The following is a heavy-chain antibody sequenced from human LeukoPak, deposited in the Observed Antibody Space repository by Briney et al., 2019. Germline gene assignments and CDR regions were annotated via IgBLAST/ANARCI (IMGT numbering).Heavy chain of an antibody. V-gene: IGHV4-4*07. D-gene: IGHD2-2*01. CDR1: GGSISNYY. J-gene: IGHJ6*03. CDR3: AIEYQVTYYYYYYMDV. CDR2: IYTSGTA. Sequence: SETLSLTCTVSGGSISNYYWSWIRQPAGKGLEWIGRIYTSGTADYNPSLKSRATMSVDTSKNQFSLRLSSVTAADTAVYYCAIEYQVTYYYYYYMDVWGKGTTVTVSS.